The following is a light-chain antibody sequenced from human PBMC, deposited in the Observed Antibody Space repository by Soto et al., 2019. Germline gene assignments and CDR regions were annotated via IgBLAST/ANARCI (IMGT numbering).Light chain of an antibody. CDR2: AVS. CDR3: QLAYIVPFT. CDR1: QGINSW. J-gene: IGKJ4*01. V-gene: IGKV1D-12*01. Sequence: DLQMTQSPSSVSASVGDRVTITCRASQGINSWLAWYQQKPGKAPKLLISAVSSLQSGVPSRFSGSGSGTDFTLTISSLQPEDFATYYCQLAYIVPFTFGGGTKVEIK.